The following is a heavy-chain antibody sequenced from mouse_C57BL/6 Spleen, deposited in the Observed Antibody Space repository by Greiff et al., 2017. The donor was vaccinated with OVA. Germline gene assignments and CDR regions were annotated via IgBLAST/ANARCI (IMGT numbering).Heavy chain of an antibody. D-gene: IGHD1-1*01. CDR3: ARGYYGYYFDY. CDR1: GFTFSDYG. V-gene: IGHV5-17*01. CDR2: ISSGSSTI. Sequence: EVKVVESGGGLVKPGGSLKLSCAASGFTFSDYGMHWVRQAPEKGLEWVAYISSGSSTIYYADKVKGRFTISRDNAKNTLFLQMTSLRSEDTAMYYCARGYYGYYFDYWGQGTTLTVSS. J-gene: IGHJ2*01.